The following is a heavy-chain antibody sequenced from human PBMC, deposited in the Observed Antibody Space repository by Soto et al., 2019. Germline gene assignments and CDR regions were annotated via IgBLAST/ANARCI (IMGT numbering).Heavy chain of an antibody. J-gene: IGHJ4*02. CDR3: ARAPKVSGSSQTRPDF. CDR2: ISQSGHT. V-gene: IGHV4-34*01. D-gene: IGHD6-6*01. CDR1: SGSFSGYY. Sequence: PSETLSLTCSIYSGSFSGYYWSWIRQPRGNGLEWIGEISQSGHTNYSPSLKSRVSISIDTSKKQFSLNLASVSAADTAVYYCARAPKVSGSSQTRPDFWGQGTLVTVSS.